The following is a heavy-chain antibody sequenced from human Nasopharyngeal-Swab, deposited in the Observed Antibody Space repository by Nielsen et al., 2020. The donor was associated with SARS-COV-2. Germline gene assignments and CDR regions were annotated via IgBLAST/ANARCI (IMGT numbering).Heavy chain of an antibody. CDR2: ISSNGAPT. J-gene: IGHJ5*02. CDR1: GFTFSSYA. Sequence: GESLKISCAASGFTFSSYAMSWVRQAPGKGVEWVSTISSNGAPTWYADSVKGRFTISRDKSTNTVYLQMNSLRAEDTALYYCARPLSRSATWSTEANWFDPWGQGTLVTVSS. D-gene: IGHD2-15*01. V-gene: IGHV3-23*01. CDR3: ARPLSRSATWSTEANWFDP.